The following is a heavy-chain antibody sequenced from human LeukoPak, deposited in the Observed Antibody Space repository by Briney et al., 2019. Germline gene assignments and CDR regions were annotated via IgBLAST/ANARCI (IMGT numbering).Heavy chain of an antibody. Sequence: SETLSLTCTVSGGSISSSSYYWGWIRQPPGKGLEWIGEINHSGSTNYNPSLKSRVTISVDTSKNQFSLKLSSVTAADTAVYYCARRYGSGRRPHWFDPWGQGTLVTVSS. V-gene: IGHV4-39*07. D-gene: IGHD3-10*01. CDR2: INHSGST. CDR1: GGSISSSSYY. J-gene: IGHJ5*02. CDR3: ARRYGSGRRPHWFDP.